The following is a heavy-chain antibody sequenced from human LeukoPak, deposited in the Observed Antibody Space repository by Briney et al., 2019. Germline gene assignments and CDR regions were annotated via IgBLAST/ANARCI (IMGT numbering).Heavy chain of an antibody. J-gene: IGHJ4*02. CDR2: INSDGSDT. D-gene: IGHD6-13*01. V-gene: IGHV3-74*01. CDR1: GLTLSGYW. Sequence: PGGSLRLSCAASGLTLSGYWMHWVRQTPGKGLVWVSRINSDGSDTAYAASVKGRFTISRDNAKNTLYLQMNSLRAEDTAVYYCARSSYWYEYWGQGSLVTVSS. CDR3: ARSSYWYEY.